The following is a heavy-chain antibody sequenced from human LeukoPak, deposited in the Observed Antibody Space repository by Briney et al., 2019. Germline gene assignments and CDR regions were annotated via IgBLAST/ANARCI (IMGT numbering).Heavy chain of an antibody. D-gene: IGHD6-6*01. CDR3: ARDRIYSSSSPYWYFDL. V-gene: IGHV1-69*06. J-gene: IGHJ2*01. CDR2: FIPIFGTA. CDR1: EGTFSSYA. Sequence: ASVKVSCKASEGTFSSYAISWVRQAPGQGLEWMGGFIPIFGTANYAQKFQGRVTITADKSTSTAYMELSSLRSEDTAVYYCARDRIYSSSSPYWYFDLWGRGTLVTVSS.